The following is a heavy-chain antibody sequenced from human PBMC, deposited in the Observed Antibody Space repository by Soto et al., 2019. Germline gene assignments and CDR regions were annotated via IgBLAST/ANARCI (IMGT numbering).Heavy chain of an antibody. Sequence: QVQLQESGPGLVKPSETLSLTCTVSGGSISSYYWSWIRQPPGKGLEWIGYIYYSGSTNYNPSLKSRVTIAVDTSKNQLSLKLSSVTAADTAVYYCARGATYYDIRTAGFDYWGQGTLVTVSS. J-gene: IGHJ4*02. D-gene: IGHD3-9*01. V-gene: IGHV4-59*01. CDR2: IYYSGST. CDR1: GGSISSYY. CDR3: ARGATYYDIRTAGFDY.